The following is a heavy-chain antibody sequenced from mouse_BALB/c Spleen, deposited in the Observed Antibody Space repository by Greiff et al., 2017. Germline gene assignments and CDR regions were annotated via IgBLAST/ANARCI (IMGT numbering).Heavy chain of an antibody. J-gene: IGHJ4*01. V-gene: IGHV14-4*02. Sequence: VQLKESGAELVRSGASVKLSCTASGFNIKDYYMHWVKQRPEQGLEWIGWIDPENGDTEYAPKFQGKATMTADTSSNTAYLQLSSLTSEDTAVYYCNEFAITTVVAPYAVDYWGQGTSVTVSS. CDR1: GFNIKDYY. CDR2: IDPENGDT. D-gene: IGHD1-1*01. CDR3: NEFAITTVVAPYAVDY.